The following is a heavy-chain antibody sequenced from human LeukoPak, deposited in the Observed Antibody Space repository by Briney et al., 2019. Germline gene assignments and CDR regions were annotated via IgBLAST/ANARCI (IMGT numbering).Heavy chain of an antibody. CDR1: GFNFNMFW. CDR3: ARDYNYCSSDRCYDAFDI. D-gene: IGHD2-2*01. Sequence: GGSLRLSCVASGFNFNMFWMSWVRQAPGKGLEWVTNIKQDGSAKFYVGSVRGRFTISRDNAKNSLYLQMSDLRAEDTSVYYCARDYNYCSSDRCYDAFDIWGQGTMVTVSS. V-gene: IGHV3-7*01. CDR2: IKQDGSAK. J-gene: IGHJ3*02.